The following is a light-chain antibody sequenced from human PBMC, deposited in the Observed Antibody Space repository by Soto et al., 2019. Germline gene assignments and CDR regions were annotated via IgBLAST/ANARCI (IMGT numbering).Light chain of an antibody. V-gene: IGKV1-16*01. Sequence: DLPMTQSPSSLSASVGDRVTITCQASQDITNYLNWYQQKPGKAPNLLIYGASSLETGVPSRFSGSGSGTEFTLTISSLQPEDFATYYCQEYNSYSWTFGQGTKVEIK. J-gene: IGKJ1*01. CDR1: QDITNY. CDR3: QEYNSYSWT. CDR2: GAS.